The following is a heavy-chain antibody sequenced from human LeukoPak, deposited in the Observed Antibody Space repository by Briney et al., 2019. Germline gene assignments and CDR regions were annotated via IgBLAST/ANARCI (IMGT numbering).Heavy chain of an antibody. Sequence: GGSLRLSCGASGITFSSYAMSWVRQSPGKGLEWVSGLSGSGDITYYADSVKGRFTISRDDSKNTLYLQMNSPRAEDTAVYYCARDVGGYKLYYFDYWGQGTLVTVSS. CDR3: ARDVGGYKLYYFDY. D-gene: IGHD2-2*02. J-gene: IGHJ4*02. CDR2: LSGSGDIT. V-gene: IGHV3-23*01. CDR1: GITFSSYA.